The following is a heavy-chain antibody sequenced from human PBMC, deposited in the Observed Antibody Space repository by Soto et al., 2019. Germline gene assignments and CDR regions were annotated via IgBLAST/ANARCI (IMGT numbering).Heavy chain of an antibody. CDR3: AREFTTAVTPGDDFDY. CDR1: GFTFSHYG. V-gene: IGHV3-74*01. CDR2: INEDATHT. D-gene: IGHD1-1*01. J-gene: IGHJ4*02. Sequence: EVQLVESGGGLVQPGGSLRLACAASGFTFSHYGMHWVRQVPGKGLLWVARINEDATHTSYADFVTGRFTISRDNAQYTLLLRMHRLSAEDTALYYCAREFTTAVTPGDDFDYWGQGTLLTVSS.